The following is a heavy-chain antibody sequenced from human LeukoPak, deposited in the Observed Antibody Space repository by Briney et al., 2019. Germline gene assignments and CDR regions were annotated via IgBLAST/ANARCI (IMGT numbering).Heavy chain of an antibody. J-gene: IGHJ6*03. CDR3: VRLLGYCSSTSCYHYYYYYRDV. Sequence: GGSLRLSCAAWGFTHSSYSMIWVRQAPGKGLEGVSSISRNSCYIYYAHSVKGRFTISRDNAKNSLYLQMNSLRDEDTAVYYCVRLLGYCSSTSCYHYYYYYRDVWGKGTTVTVSS. CDR1: GFTHSSYS. CDR2: ISRNSCYI. D-gene: IGHD2-2*01. V-gene: IGHV3-21*01.